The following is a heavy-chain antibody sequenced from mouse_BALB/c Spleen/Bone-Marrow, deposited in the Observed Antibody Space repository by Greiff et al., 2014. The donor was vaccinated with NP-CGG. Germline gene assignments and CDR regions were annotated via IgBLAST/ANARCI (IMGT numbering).Heavy chain of an antibody. CDR3: TRGGWLAMDY. D-gene: IGHD2-3*01. CDR2: INPSNGGT. Sequence: QVQLQQSGAELVKPGASVKLSCKASGYTFTSYYMYWVKQRPGQGLEWIGEINPSNGGTNFNEKFKSKATLTVGKSSSTAYMQLSSLTSEDSAVYYCTRGGWLAMDYWGQGTSVTVSS. J-gene: IGHJ4*01. V-gene: IGHV1S81*02. CDR1: GYTFTSYY.